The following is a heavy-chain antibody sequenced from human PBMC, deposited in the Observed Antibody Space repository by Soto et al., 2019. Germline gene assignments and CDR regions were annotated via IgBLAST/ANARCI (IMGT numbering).Heavy chain of an antibody. CDR1: GGTFSSYT. D-gene: IGHD3-16*02. CDR2: IIPILGIA. V-gene: IGHV1-69*02. J-gene: IGHJ3*02. CDR3: ARQGRNYDYVWGSYRTVDAFDI. Sequence: QVQLVQSGAEVKKPGSSVKVSCKASGGTFSSYTISWVRQAPGQGLEWMGRIIPILGIANYAQKFQGRVTITADKSTSXXYXEXXSLRSEDTAVYYCARQGRNYDYVWGSYRTVDAFDIWGQGTMVTVSS.